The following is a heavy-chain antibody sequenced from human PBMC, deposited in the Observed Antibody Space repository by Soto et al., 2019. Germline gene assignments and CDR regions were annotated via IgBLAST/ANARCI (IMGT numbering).Heavy chain of an antibody. V-gene: IGHV4-30-4*01. CDR2: IYYSGST. J-gene: IGHJ5*02. CDR3: ARVVEDFWSANNWFDP. Sequence: QVQLQESGPGLVKPTQTLSLTCTVSGGSISSGDYYWSWIRQPPGKGLEWIGYIYYSGSTYYNPSLKSRVTISVDTSKNQFSLKLSSVTAADTAVYYCARVVEDFWSANNWFDPWGQGTLVTVSS. CDR1: GGSISSGDYY. D-gene: IGHD3-3*01.